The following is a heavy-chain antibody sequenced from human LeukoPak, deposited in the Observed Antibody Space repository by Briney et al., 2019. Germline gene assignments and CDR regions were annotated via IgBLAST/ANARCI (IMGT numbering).Heavy chain of an antibody. Sequence: PGGSLRLSCAASGLTVTNAWMNWVRQAPGKGLEWVGRIASKTDGGTTDYAAPVKGRFTISRDDSKNTLYLQMNSLKTEDTAVYYCTTLRPPFDYWGQGILVTVSS. CDR1: GLTVTNAW. CDR3: TTLRPPFDY. CDR2: IASKTDGGTT. V-gene: IGHV3-15*04. J-gene: IGHJ4*02. D-gene: IGHD4/OR15-4a*01.